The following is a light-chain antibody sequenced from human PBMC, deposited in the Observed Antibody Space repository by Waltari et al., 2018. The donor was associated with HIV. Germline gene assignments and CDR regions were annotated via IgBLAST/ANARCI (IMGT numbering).Light chain of an antibody. Sequence: DSQMTQSPSSLSASIAVRVTITCRASQNLNTYLNLYQHQPEKATRATISTATTYHNVVRSSFSGSGSGTDFTLSILDLQPEDFATYFWQQSYPSPTFGPGTTVDIK. V-gene: IGKV1-39*01. J-gene: IGKJ3*01. CDR2: TAT. CDR1: QNLNTY. CDR3: QQSYPSPT.